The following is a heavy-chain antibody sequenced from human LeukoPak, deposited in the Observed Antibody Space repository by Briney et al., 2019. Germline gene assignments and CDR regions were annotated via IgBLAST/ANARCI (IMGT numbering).Heavy chain of an antibody. V-gene: IGHV1-69*13. D-gene: IGHD2-2*01. J-gene: IGHJ6*03. CDR1: GGTFSSYA. Sequence: ASVKVSCKASGGTFSSYAISWVRQAPGQGLEWMGGIIPIFGTANYAQKFQGRVTITADESTSTAYMELSSLRSEDTAVYYCARYPHTREDYYYYYYMDVWGKGTTVTVSS. CDR3: ARYPHTREDYYYYYYMDV. CDR2: IIPIFGTA.